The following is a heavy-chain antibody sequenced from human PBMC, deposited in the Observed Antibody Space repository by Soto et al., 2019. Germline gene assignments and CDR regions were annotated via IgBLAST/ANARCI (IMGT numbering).Heavy chain of an antibody. CDR3: ARGIEGWYQGRYYYGMDG. D-gene: IGHD6-19*01. V-gene: IGHV4-61*01. Sequence: QVQLQESGPGLVKPSETLSLTCTVSGGSVSSGSYYWSWIRQPPGKGLEWIGYIYYSGSTTYNPSLKSRVTISVDTSKNQFSLKLSSVTAADTAVYYCARGIEGWYQGRYYYGMDGWGQGTTVTVSS. J-gene: IGHJ6*02. CDR1: GGSVSSGSYY. CDR2: IYYSGST.